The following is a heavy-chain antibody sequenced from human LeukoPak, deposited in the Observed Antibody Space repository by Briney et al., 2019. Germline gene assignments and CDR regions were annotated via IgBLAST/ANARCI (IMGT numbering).Heavy chain of an antibody. J-gene: IGHJ6*02. Sequence: SETLSLTCAVYGGSFSGYYWGWIRQPPGKGLEWIGEINHSGSTNYNPSLKSRVTISVDTSKNQFSLKLSPVTAADTAVYYCARVRVGYYYYGMDVWGQGTTVTVSS. CDR1: GGSFSGYY. CDR3: ARVRVGYYYYGMDV. V-gene: IGHV4-34*01. CDR2: INHSGST.